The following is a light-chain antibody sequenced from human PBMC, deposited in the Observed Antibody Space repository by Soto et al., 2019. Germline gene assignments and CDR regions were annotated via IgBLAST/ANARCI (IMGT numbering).Light chain of an antibody. CDR2: EVT. V-gene: IGLV2-14*01. J-gene: IGLJ1*01. CDR3: SSFRSTSTLPYV. CDR1: SSDVGGYDY. Sequence: QSALTQPASVSGSPGQSITISCTGTSSDVGGYDYVSWYQQHPGKAPKLMIFEVTNRPSGVSNRFSGSKSGNTASLTISGRRAEDEADYYCSSFRSTSTLPYVFGTGTKLTVL.